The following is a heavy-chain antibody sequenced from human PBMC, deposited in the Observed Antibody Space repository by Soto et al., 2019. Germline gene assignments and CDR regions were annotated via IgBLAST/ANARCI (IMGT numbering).Heavy chain of an antibody. V-gene: IGHV1-69*13. CDR2: IIPIFGTA. Sequence: GASVKVSCKASGGTFSSYAISWVRQAPGQGLEWMGGIIPIFGTANYAQKFQGRVTITADESTSTAYMELSSLRSEDTAVYYCARYLAYDSSGYDAFDIWGQGTTVTVSS. CDR3: ARYLAYDSSGYDAFDI. J-gene: IGHJ3*02. D-gene: IGHD3-22*01. CDR1: GGTFSSYA.